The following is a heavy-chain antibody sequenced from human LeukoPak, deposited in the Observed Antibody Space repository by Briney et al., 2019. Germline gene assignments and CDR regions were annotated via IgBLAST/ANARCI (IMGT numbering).Heavy chain of an antibody. CDR3: ARLAGYYDSSGVDLYYFDY. D-gene: IGHD3-22*01. Sequence: PGESLKISCKGSGYSFTSYWIGWVRQMPGKGLEWMGITYPGDSDTRYSPSFQGQVTISADKSISTAYLQWSSLKASDTAMYYCARLAGYYDSSGVDLYYFDYWGQGTLVTVSS. J-gene: IGHJ4*02. CDR1: GYSFTSYW. CDR2: TYPGDSDT. V-gene: IGHV5-51*01.